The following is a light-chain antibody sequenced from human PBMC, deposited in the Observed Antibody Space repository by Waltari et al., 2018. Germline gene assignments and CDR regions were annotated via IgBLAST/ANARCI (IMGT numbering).Light chain of an antibody. CDR2: STN. CDR1: SGPVSTSFS. Sequence: QTVVTQEPSFSVSPGGTVTPPFSFSSGPVSTSFSPGWYQQTPGQAPRTLIYSTNTRSSGVPDRFSGSILGSKAALTITGAQADDESDYYCVLYLPSGIWVFGGGTKLTVL. J-gene: IGLJ3*02. CDR3: VLYLPSGIWV. V-gene: IGLV8-61*01.